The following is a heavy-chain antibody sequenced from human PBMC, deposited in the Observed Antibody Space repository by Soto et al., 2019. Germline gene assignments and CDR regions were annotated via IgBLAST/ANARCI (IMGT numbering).Heavy chain of an antibody. Sequence: SETLSLTCTVSGGSISSGVYYWSWIRQAPGKGLEWIGYIYHSGSTYYSPSLKSQSTISADTSKNQFSLKLSSVTAADTAVYYCARAMNLASSYNCFDPWGQGTLVTVSS. J-gene: IGHJ5*02. CDR1: GGSISSGVYY. CDR3: ARAMNLASSYNCFDP. CDR2: IYHSGST. D-gene: IGHD2-21*01. V-gene: IGHV4-30-4*01.